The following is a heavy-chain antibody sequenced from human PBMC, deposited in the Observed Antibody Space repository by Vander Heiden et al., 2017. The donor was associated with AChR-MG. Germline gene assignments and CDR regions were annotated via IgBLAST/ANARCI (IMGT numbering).Heavy chain of an antibody. CDR3: ARGAAGGWFDP. V-gene: IGHV4-59*01. Sequence: QVQLQESGPGLVKPSETLSLTCTVSGGSISSYYWSWIRQPPGKGLEWIGYIYYSGSTNYNPSLKSRVTISVDTSKNQFSLKLSSVTAADTAVYYCARGAAGGWFDPWGQGTLVTVSS. CDR1: GGSISSYY. J-gene: IGHJ5*02. D-gene: IGHD6-13*01. CDR2: IYYSGST.